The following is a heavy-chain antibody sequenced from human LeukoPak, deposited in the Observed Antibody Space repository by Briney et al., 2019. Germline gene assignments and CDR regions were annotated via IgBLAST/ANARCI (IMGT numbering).Heavy chain of an antibody. CDR1: GYTFTGYY. D-gene: IGHD3-16*01. CDR3: ARGGMITFGGVPFDY. CDR2: INPNSGET. V-gene: IGHV1-2*02. Sequence: ASVKVSCKASGYTFTGYYMHWVRQAPGQGLEWMGWINPNSGETRYARKFQGRVTMTRDTSISTAYMDLSRLRSDDTAVYYCARGGMITFGGVPFDYWGQGTLVTVSS. J-gene: IGHJ4*02.